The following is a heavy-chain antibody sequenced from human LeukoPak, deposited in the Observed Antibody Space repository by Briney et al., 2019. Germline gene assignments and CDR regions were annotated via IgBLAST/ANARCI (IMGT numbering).Heavy chain of an antibody. J-gene: IGHJ4*02. D-gene: IGHD4/OR15-4a*01. CDR3: ARVGARGLFDY. CDR2: IYSSGST. V-gene: IGHV4-59*11. Sequence: TSSETLSLTCTVSGGSISYHYWSWIRQPPGKGLEWIGYIYSSGSTNYNPALKSRVTMSADASKDQFSLRLTSVTAADTAVYYCARVGARGLFDYWGPGALVTVSS. CDR1: GGSISYHY.